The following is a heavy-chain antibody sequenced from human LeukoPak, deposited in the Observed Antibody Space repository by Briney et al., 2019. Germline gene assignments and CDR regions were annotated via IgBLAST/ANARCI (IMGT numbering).Heavy chain of an antibody. Sequence: SVNVSCKASGGTFSSYAISWVRQAPGQGLEWMGRIIPILGIANYAQKFQGRVTITADKSTSTAYMELSSLRSEDTAVYYCAREASRGYSGYETYNWFDPWGQGTLVTVSS. J-gene: IGHJ5*02. V-gene: IGHV1-69*04. CDR2: IIPILGIA. CDR3: AREASRGYSGYETYNWFDP. CDR1: GGTFSSYA. D-gene: IGHD5-12*01.